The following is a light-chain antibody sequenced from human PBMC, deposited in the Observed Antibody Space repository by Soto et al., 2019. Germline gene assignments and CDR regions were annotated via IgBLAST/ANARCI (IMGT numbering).Light chain of an antibody. J-gene: IGKJ4*01. CDR1: QTVRNNY. CDR2: DAS. Sequence: EIVLTQSPGTLSLSPGERATLSCRASQTVRNNYLAWYQQKPGQAPRLLIYDASSRATGIPDRFSGGGSGTDFTLTISRLEPEEFAVYYCQQFSSYPLTFGGGTKVDI. CDR3: QQFSSYPLT. V-gene: IGKV3-20*01.